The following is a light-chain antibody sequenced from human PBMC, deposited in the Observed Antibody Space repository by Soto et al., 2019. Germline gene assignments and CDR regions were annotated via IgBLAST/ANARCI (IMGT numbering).Light chain of an antibody. CDR1: QSVSSN. Sequence: EIVMTQSPATLSVSPGERATLSCRASQSVSSNLAWYQQKPGQAPRLLIYGASARALGIPARFSGSGSGTEFSFTVTSLQYEDFAVYYCQQYDQWPITFGQGTRLEIK. CDR3: QQYDQWPIT. V-gene: IGKV3-15*01. CDR2: GAS. J-gene: IGKJ5*01.